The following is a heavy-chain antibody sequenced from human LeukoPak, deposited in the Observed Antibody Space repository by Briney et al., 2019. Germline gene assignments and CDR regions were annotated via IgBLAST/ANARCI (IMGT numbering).Heavy chain of an antibody. CDR2: ISSSSSTI. CDR1: GFTFSMFS. D-gene: IGHD2-21*02. J-gene: IGHJ4*02. Sequence: GGSLRLSCAASGFTFSMFSMNWVRQAPGKGLEWISYISSSSSTIHYADSVKGRFTISRDNAKKSLYLQMSSLRAEDTALYFCVRDSYCGGDCYRLRDLWGQGTLVAVPS. V-gene: IGHV3-48*01. CDR3: VRDSYCGGDCYRLRDL.